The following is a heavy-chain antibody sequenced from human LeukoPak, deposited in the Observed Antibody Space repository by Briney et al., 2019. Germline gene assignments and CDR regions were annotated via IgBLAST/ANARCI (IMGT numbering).Heavy chain of an antibody. CDR1: GFTFSSYA. D-gene: IGHD3-10*01. CDR2: IYSGGST. V-gene: IGHV3-66*01. Sequence: PGGSLRLSCAASGFTFSSYAMSWVRQAPGKGLEWVSVIYSGGSTYYADSVKGRFTISRDNSKNTLYLQMNSLRAEDTAVYYCARDSVLLWFGELMRPYYYGMDVWGQGTTVTISS. J-gene: IGHJ6*02. CDR3: ARDSVLLWFGELMRPYYYGMDV.